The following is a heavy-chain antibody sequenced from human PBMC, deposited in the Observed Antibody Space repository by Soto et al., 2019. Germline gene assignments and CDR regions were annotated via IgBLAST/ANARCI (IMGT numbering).Heavy chain of an antibody. CDR2: IYWDDDK. V-gene: IGHV2-5*02. Sequence: QITLKESGPTLVNPTQTLTLTCTFSGFSLSTSRVGVGWIRQPPGKALEWLAIIYWDDDKRCSPSLESRLAITKDTSKNQVVLTMTNLDPVDTATYYCAHIMITFGGVTALDAFDFWGQGTMVTVSS. J-gene: IGHJ3*01. CDR1: GFSLSTSRVG. D-gene: IGHD3-16*01. CDR3: AHIMITFGGVTALDAFDF.